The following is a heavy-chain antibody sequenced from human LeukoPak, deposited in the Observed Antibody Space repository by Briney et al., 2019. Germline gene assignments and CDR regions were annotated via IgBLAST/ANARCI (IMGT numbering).Heavy chain of an antibody. CDR1: GGSISGYY. CDR2: IYSTGST. CDR3: ARGLPETITMIAVVTLFDY. V-gene: IGHV4-59*01. J-gene: IGHJ4*02. Sequence: PSETLSLTCTVSGGSISGYYWSWVRQSPEKGLESIGFIYSTGSTSYNPSLRSRVTISIDTSQNQFYLRLTSVTAADTAVYYCARGLPETITMIAVVTLFDYWGQGTLVTVSS. D-gene: IGHD3-22*01.